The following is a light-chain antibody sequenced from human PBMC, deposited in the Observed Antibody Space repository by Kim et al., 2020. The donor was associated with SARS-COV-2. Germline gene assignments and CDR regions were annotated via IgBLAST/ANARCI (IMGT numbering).Light chain of an antibody. CDR2: AAS. CDR1: QSISSY. J-gene: IGKJ2*01. Sequence: DIQMTQSPSSLSASVGDRVTITCRASQSISSYLNWYQQKPGKAPKLLIYAASSLQGGVPSRFSGSGSGTDFTLTISSLQPEDFATYYCQQSYSTPYTFGQGTKLEI. CDR3: QQSYSTPYT. V-gene: IGKV1-39*01.